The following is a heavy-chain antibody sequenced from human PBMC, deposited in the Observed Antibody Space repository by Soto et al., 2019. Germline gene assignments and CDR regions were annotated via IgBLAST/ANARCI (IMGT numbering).Heavy chain of an antibody. V-gene: IGHV1-69*08. D-gene: IGHD2-2*01. CDR2: IIPILGIA. Sequence: QVQLVQSGAEVKKPGSSVKVSCKASGGTFSSYTISWVRQAPGQGLEWMGRIIPILGIANYAQKFQGRVTVTADKPTSTAYRERSSLRSEDTAVYYCARDLLVPAALYYYYGMDVWGQGTTVTVSS. CDR3: ARDLLVPAALYYYYGMDV. J-gene: IGHJ6*02. CDR1: GGTFSSYT.